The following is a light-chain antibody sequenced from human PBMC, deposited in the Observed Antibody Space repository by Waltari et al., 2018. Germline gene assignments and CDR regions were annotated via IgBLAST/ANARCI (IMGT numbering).Light chain of an antibody. J-gene: IGLJ1*01. V-gene: IGLV2-14*01. CDR3: CSYTGSSSPYV. CDR2: EVS. CDR1: SSYVGGYNY. Sequence: QSALTQPASVSGSPGQSITISCTGTSSYVGGYNYVPWYQQHPGKAPKLLIYEVSNRPSGVSNRFSGSKSGNTASLTISGLQAEDEADYYCCSYTGSSSPYVFGAGTKVTVL.